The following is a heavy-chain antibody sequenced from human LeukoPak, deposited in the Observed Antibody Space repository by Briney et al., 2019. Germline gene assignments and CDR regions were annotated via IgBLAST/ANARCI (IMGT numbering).Heavy chain of an antibody. D-gene: IGHD3-10*01. CDR3: VRGPYLPGLPAPPAGEGYYYYYMDV. V-gene: IGHV4-34*01. CDR1: GGSFSGYY. CDR2: INHSGST. J-gene: IGHJ6*03. Sequence: SETLSLTCAVYGGSFSGYYWSWIRQPPGKGLEWIGEINHSGSTNYNPSLKSRVTISVDTSKNQFSLKLSSVTAADAAVYYCVRGPYLPGLPAPPAGEGYYYYYMDVWGKGTTVTVSS.